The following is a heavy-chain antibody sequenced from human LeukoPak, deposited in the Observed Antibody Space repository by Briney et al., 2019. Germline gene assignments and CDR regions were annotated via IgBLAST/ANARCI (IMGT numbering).Heavy chain of an antibody. J-gene: IGHJ3*02. D-gene: IGHD2-8*01. CDR1: XXXXXXGXYY. CDR2: IYYSGST. CDR3: TRSTNLEAFDI. V-gene: IGHV4-61*01. Sequence: LXXTCTVXXXXXXXGXYYWXXXRXPXXXXXEWIGYIYYSGSTNYNPSLKSRVTVSVDTSKNQCSPKLSSVTTADTAVYYCTRSTNLEAFDIWGQGTMVPSLQ.